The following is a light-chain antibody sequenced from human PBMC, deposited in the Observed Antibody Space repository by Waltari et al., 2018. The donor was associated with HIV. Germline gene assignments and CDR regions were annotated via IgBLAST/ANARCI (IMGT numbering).Light chain of an antibody. J-gene: IGKJ1*01. Sequence: EVVLTQSPATLSLSLGERAILSCRASQTIDRAYLAWYRQQPGQSPRLLIYGASHRATGISDRFSGSGSGTDFTLTISRLEPEDFAVYYCQQYGGAAWTFGQGTKVEV. CDR1: QTIDRAY. CDR2: GAS. CDR3: QQYGGAAWT. V-gene: IGKV3-20*01.